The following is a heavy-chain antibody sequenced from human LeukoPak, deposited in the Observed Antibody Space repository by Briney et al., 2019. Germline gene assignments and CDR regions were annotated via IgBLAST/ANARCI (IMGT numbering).Heavy chain of an antibody. CDR2: IYTSGST. Sequence: PSETLSLTCTVSGGSISSYYWSWIRQPAGKGLEWIGRIYTSGSTNYNPSLKSRVTMSVDTSKNQFSLKLSSVTAADTAVYYCARDYPTGYSSGWYYFDCWGQGTLVPVSS. CDR1: GGSISSYY. J-gene: IGHJ4*02. D-gene: IGHD6-19*01. CDR3: ARDYPTGYSSGWYYFDC. V-gene: IGHV4-4*07.